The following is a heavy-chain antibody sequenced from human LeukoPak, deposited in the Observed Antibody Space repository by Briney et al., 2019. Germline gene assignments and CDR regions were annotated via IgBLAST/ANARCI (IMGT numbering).Heavy chain of an antibody. V-gene: IGHV4-38-2*01. CDR3: ARTSAFDFGVVIIFGGYYFDY. Sequence: SETLSLTCAVSGYSISSGYYWGWIRQPPGKGLEWIGSIYHSGSTYYNPSLKSRVTISVDTSKNQFPLKLSSVTAADTAVYYCARTSAFDFGVVIIFGGYYFDYWGQGTLVTVSS. D-gene: IGHD3-3*01. CDR2: IYHSGST. CDR1: GYSISSGYY. J-gene: IGHJ4*02.